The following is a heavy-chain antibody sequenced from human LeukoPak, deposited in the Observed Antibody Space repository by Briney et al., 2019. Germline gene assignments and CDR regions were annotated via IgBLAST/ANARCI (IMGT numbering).Heavy chain of an antibody. J-gene: IGHJ4*02. D-gene: IGHD3-10*01. CDR2: INHSGST. Sequence: SETLSLTCAVYGGSFSGYYWSWIRQPPGKGLEWIGEINHSGSTNYNPSLKSRVTISVDTSKNQFPLKLSSVTAADTAVYYCARVKLPMVRGVIIDYWGQGTLVTVSS. CDR1: GGSFSGYY. CDR3: ARVKLPMVRGVIIDY. V-gene: IGHV4-34*01.